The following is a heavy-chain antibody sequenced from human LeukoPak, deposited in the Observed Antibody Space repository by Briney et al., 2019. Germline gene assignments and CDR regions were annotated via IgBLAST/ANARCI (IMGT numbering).Heavy chain of an antibody. CDR1: GYTLTSYG. CDR3: ARVYYDILTGQYYYYYYMDV. V-gene: IGHV1-18*01. D-gene: IGHD3-9*01. CDR2: MSANNGNT. Sequence: ASVKVSSKASGYTLTSYGISSVRQAPGQGLEWMGWMSANNGNTNYAQKLQGRVTMTTDTSTSTAYMELRSLRSDDTAVYYCARVYYDILTGQYYYYYYMDVWGKGTTVTVSS. J-gene: IGHJ6*03.